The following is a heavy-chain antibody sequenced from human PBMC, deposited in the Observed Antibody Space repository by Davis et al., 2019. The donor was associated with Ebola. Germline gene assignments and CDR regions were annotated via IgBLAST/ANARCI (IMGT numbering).Heavy chain of an antibody. V-gene: IGHV1-18*01. CDR1: GYTFTSYG. CDR3: ARDPLITFGGEGTKYYYYGMDV. Sequence: AASVKVSCKASGYTFTSYGISWVRQAPGQGLEWMGWISAYNGNTNYAQKLQGRVTMTTDTSTSTAYMELRSLRSDDTAVYYCARDPLITFGGEGTKYYYYGMDVWGQGTTVTVSS. CDR2: ISAYNGNT. D-gene: IGHD3-16*01. J-gene: IGHJ6*02.